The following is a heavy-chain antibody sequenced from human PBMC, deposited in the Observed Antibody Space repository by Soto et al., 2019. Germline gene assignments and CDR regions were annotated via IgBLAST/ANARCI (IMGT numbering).Heavy chain of an antibody. Sequence: ASVKVSCKASGYTFTSYAMHWVRQAPGQRLEWMGWINAGNGNTKYSQKFQGRVTITRDTSASTAYMELSSLRSEDTAVYYCASLYCSSTSCYGGAFDYWGQGTLVTVSS. J-gene: IGHJ4*02. V-gene: IGHV1-3*01. CDR2: INAGNGNT. D-gene: IGHD2-2*01. CDR1: GYTFTSYA. CDR3: ASLYCSSTSCYGGAFDY.